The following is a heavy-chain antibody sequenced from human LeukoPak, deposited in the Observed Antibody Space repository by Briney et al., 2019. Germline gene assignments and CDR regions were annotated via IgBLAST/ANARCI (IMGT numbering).Heavy chain of an antibody. CDR2: ISSSSATI. V-gene: IGHV3-48*04. CDR1: GFTFNTYS. J-gene: IGHJ4*02. CDR3: ARGRDLFDS. Sequence: GGSLRLSCVASGFTFNTYSMNWFRQAPGKGLEWISYISSSSATIYYAHSVKGRFTISRDNAKNSLYLQMNSLRAEDTAVYYCARGRDLFDSWGQGTLVIVSS.